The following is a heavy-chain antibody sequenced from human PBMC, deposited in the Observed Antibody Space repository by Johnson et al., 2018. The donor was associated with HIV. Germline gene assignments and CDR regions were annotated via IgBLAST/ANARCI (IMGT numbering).Heavy chain of an antibody. D-gene: IGHD6-19*01. J-gene: IGHJ3*01. CDR1: GFTFSNAW. CDR3: ARDAVIRSGWYNVDAFDV. Sequence: MLLVESGGGLVKPGESLRLSCAASGFTFSNAWMNWVRQAPGKGLEWVGRIKRKIDGGTTDYAAPVKGRFTISRDDSKNTLYLQMNSLKIEDTAVYYCARDAVIRSGWYNVDAFDVWGQGTMVTGSS. V-gene: IGHV3-15*01. CDR2: IKRKIDGGTT.